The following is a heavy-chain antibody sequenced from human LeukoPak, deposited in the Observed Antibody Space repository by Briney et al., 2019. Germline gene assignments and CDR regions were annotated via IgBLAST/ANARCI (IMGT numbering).Heavy chain of an antibody. D-gene: IGHD3-22*01. V-gene: IGHV3-7*04. J-gene: IGHJ4*02. CDR2: IKQDGSEK. CDR3: ARHNPLWGY. Sequence: GGSLRLSCAASGFTLSTYWVSWVRQAPGKGLEWVANIKQDGSEKYYVASVKGRFTISRDNAKNSLYLQMNSLRAEDTALYYCARHNPLWGYWGQGTLVTVSS. CDR1: GFTLSTYW.